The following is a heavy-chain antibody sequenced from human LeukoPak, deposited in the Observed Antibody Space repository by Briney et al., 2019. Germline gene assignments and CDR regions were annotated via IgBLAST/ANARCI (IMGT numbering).Heavy chain of an antibody. D-gene: IGHD2-15*01. Sequence: GESLKISCKGSGYIFTSYWIGWVRQMPGKGREWMGIIYPGDSDTRYSPSFQGQVTISADKSISTAYLQWSSLKASDTAMYYCARGYCSGGSCYPTDYWGQGTLVTVSS. J-gene: IGHJ4*02. CDR1: GYIFTSYW. CDR2: IYPGDSDT. CDR3: ARGYCSGGSCYPTDY. V-gene: IGHV5-51*01.